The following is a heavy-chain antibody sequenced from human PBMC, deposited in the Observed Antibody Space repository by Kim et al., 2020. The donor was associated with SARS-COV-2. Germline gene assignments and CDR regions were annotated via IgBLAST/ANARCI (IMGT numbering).Heavy chain of an antibody. CDR3: ARAPITMIVVVKAFDI. Sequence: PSLKSRVNISVDTSKNQFSLQLSSVTAADTAVYYCARAPITMIVVVKAFDIWGQGTMVTVSS. D-gene: IGHD3-22*01. J-gene: IGHJ3*02. V-gene: IGHV4-31*02.